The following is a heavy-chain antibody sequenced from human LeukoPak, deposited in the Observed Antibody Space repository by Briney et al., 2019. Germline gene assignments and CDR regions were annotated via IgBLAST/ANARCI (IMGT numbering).Heavy chain of an antibody. Sequence: SETLSLTCNVSGGSISSGDYYWSWIRQPPGKGLEWIGYIYYSGSTYYNPSLKSRVTISIDKSKNQLSLKLSSVTAADTANYFCARAGIPWNPADCWGQGTLVIVSS. CDR1: GGSISSGDYY. D-gene: IGHD1-14*01. CDR2: IYYSGST. J-gene: IGHJ4*02. V-gene: IGHV4-30-4*01. CDR3: ARAGIPWNPADC.